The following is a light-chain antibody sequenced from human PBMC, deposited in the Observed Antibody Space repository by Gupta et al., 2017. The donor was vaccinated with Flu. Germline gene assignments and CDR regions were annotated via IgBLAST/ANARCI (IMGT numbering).Light chain of an antibody. CDR1: QSLLHSNGYKY. V-gene: IGKV2-28*01. J-gene: IGKJ3*01. CDR2: LGS. CDR3: RQALQTPFT. Sequence: DIVMTQSPLSLPVTPGEPASISCRSSQSLLHSNGYKYLDSYLQKPGQSPQLLLYLGSNRVSGVPDRFSGSGSGTDFTLKIIRGEAEDVGVYYCRQALQTPFTFGHGTKVDIK.